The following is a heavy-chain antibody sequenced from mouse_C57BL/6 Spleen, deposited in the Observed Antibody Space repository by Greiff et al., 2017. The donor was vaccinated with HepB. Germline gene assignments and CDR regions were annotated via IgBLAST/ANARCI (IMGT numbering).Heavy chain of an antibody. V-gene: IGHV5-17*01. D-gene: IGHD1-1*01. Sequence: EVMLVESGGGLVKPGGSLKLSCAASGFTFSDYGMHWVRQAPEKGLEWVAYISSGSSTIYYADTVKGRFTISRDNAKNTLFLQMTSLRSEDTAMYYCARPYGSTRFAYWGQGTLVTVSA. CDR1: GFTFSDYG. J-gene: IGHJ3*01. CDR3: ARPYGSTRFAY. CDR2: ISSGSSTI.